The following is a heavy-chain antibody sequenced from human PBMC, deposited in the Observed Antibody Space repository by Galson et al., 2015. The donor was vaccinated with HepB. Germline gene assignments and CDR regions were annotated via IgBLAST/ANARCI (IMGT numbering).Heavy chain of an antibody. CDR1: SDSVTGYY. J-gene: IGHJ6*04. D-gene: IGHD2-15*01. CDR2: VDDTGTP. V-gene: IGHV4-59*02. Sequence: ETLSPTCTVSSDSVTGYYWGWIRQPPGKGLEWIGSVDDTGTPIYNPSHRPRVTVSVDTSKNQFALRLMSVPAADTAVYFCVEGLGGSSPHFKYGMDVWGKGTTVTVSS. CDR3: VEGLGGSSPHFKYGMDV.